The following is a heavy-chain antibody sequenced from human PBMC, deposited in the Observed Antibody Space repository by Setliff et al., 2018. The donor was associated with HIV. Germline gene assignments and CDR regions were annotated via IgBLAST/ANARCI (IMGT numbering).Heavy chain of an antibody. CDR1: GYTFTSYG. CDR2: ISAYNGNT. CDR3: ASSTRKSFDFWTDSRTTYPPYYFDY. J-gene: IGHJ4*02. V-gene: IGHV1-18*01. D-gene: IGHD3-3*01. Sequence: ASVKVSCKASGYTFTSYGISWVRQASGQGLEWMGWISAYNGNTNYAQKLQGRVTMTTDTSTRTAFMELRSLRSDDTAVYYCASSTRKSFDFWTDSRTTYPPYYFDYWGQGTLVTVSS.